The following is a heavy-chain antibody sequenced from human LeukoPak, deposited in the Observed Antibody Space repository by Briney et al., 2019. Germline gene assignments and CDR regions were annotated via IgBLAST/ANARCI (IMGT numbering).Heavy chain of an antibody. CDR3: ARVAADGPVLRYFDWLLCSRYYYYMDV. D-gene: IGHD3-9*01. V-gene: IGHV3-30*01. CDR1: GFTFSSYA. J-gene: IGHJ6*03. Sequence: PGRSLRLSCAASGFTFSSYAMHWVRQAPGKGLEWVAVISYDGSNKYYADSVKGRFTISRDNSKNTLYLQMNSLRAEDTAVYYCARVAADGPVLRYFDWLLCSRYYYYMDVWGKGTTVTVSS. CDR2: ISYDGSNK.